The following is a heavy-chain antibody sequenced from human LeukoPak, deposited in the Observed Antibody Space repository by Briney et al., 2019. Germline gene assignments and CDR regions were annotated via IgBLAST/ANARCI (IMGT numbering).Heavy chain of an antibody. V-gene: IGHV3-53*01. CDR2: IHSGGST. D-gene: IGHD3-10*01. J-gene: IGHJ3*02. Sequence: GGSLRLSCAASGFTVSSNYMSWVRQAPGKGLEWVSVIHSGGSTYYADSVRGRFTISRDNSKNTLYLQMNSLRAEDTAVYYCARTRFGELLGAFDIWGQGTMVTVSS. CDR1: GFTVSSNY. CDR3: ARTRFGELLGAFDI.